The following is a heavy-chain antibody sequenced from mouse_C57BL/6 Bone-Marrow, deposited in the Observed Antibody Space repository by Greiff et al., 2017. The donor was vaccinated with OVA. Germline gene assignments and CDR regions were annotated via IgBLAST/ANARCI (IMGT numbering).Heavy chain of an antibody. V-gene: IGHV3-6*01. J-gene: IGHJ2*01. CDR3: AYGSSLDY. CDR1: GYSITSGYY. D-gene: IGHD1-1*01. Sequence: ESGPGLVKPSQSLSLTCSVTGYSITSGYYWNWIRQFPGNKLEWMGYISYDGSNNYNPSLKNRISITRDTSKNQFFLKLNSVTTEDTATYYCAYGSSLDYWGQGTTLTVSS. CDR2: ISYDGSN.